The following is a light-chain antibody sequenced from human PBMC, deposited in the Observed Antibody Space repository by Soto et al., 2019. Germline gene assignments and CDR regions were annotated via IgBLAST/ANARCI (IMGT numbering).Light chain of an antibody. Sequence: QAVVTQPPSVSGAPGQRVTISCTGSSSNIGAGYDVHWYQQLPGTAPKLLIYGNSNRPSGVPDRFSGSKSGTSATLAITGLQAEDEADYYGQSYDSSLSALFGGGTKVTVL. CDR3: QSYDSSLSAL. V-gene: IGLV1-40*01. CDR2: GNS. J-gene: IGLJ3*02. CDR1: SSNIGAGYD.